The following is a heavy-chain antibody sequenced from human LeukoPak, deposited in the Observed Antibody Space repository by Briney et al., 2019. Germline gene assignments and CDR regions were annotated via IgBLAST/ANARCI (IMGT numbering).Heavy chain of an antibody. J-gene: IGHJ4*02. CDR3: ARYGGSYYFDN. Sequence: GGSLRLSCAASGFTFSNYWMSWVRQAPGKGLEWVANIKQDGSERYYVDSVKGRFTISRDNAKNSLYMQMNSLRAEDTAVYYCARYGGSYYFDNWGQGTLVTVSS. CDR1: GFTFSNYW. CDR2: IKQDGSER. D-gene: IGHD1-26*01. V-gene: IGHV3-7*01.